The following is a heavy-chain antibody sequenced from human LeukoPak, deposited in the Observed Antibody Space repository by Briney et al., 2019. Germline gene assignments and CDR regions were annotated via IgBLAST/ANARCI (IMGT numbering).Heavy chain of an antibody. CDR2: INRSGST. CDR1: GGSFSGYY. Sequence: PSETLSLTCAVSGGSFSGYYWSWIRQPPGDGLEWIGGINRSGSTKYNPSLKSGFPMSVAISKNHFSLKLSSVAAADAAVYYCARGPYPPVRGVVGSPEYFQHWGQGTLVTVSS. J-gene: IGHJ1*01. D-gene: IGHD3-10*01. CDR3: ARGPYPPVRGVVGSPEYFQH. V-gene: IGHV4-34*01.